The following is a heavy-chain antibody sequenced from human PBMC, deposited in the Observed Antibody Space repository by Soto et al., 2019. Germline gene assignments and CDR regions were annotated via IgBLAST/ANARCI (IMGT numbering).Heavy chain of an antibody. V-gene: IGHV3-48*01. CDR1: GFTFRNYG. Sequence: GGSLRLSCAASGFTFRNYGMNWVRQAPGKGLEWVSYIGIGSSTKYYADSVKGRFTVSRENSKNTLYLQINSLGPEEAALYYCTRGPTHGAFDIWGQGTMVTVSS. CDR2: IGIGSSTK. J-gene: IGHJ3*02. CDR3: TRGPTHGAFDI.